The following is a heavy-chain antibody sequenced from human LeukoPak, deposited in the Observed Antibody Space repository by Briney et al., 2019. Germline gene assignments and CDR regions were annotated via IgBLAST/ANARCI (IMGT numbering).Heavy chain of an antibody. CDR1: GYTFTSYG. V-gene: IGHV1-18*01. J-gene: IGHJ4*02. Sequence: ASVKVSCKASGYTFTSYGISWVRQAPGQGLEWMGWISAYNDNTDYARNLQGRVSMTTDTSTSTAYMELRSLRSDDTAVYYCARSKAAQLVWYVDYWGQGTLVTVSS. D-gene: IGHD6-13*01. CDR3: ARSKAAQLVWYVDY. CDR2: ISAYNDNT.